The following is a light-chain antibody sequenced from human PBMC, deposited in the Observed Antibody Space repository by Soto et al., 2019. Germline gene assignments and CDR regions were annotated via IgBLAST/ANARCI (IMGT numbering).Light chain of an antibody. CDR2: GAS. CDR1: QTFSNSF. V-gene: IGKV3-20*01. J-gene: IGKJ5*01. Sequence: EIVLTQSPGSLCLSPGERATLSCRASQTFSNSFLSWFQQIPGQAPRLLIYGASMRATGIPDRFSGSGSGTDFTLTISRLEPEDFAVYYCQQCGSSSTFGQGTRREIK. CDR3: QQCGSSST.